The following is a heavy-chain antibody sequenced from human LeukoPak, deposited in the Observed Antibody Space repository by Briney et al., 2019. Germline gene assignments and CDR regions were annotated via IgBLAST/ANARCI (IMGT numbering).Heavy chain of an antibody. V-gene: IGHV4-4*02. CDR2: IYHSGST. D-gene: IGHD3-22*01. J-gene: IGHJ4*02. Sequence: SGTLSLTCAVSGGSISISNWWSLVRQSPGKGLEWVGEIYHSGSTNYNPSLKSRVTISVDKSKNQFSLKLSSVTAADTAVYYCASRLYDSARNFDYWGQGTLVTVSS. CDR1: GGSISISNW. CDR3: ASRLYDSARNFDY.